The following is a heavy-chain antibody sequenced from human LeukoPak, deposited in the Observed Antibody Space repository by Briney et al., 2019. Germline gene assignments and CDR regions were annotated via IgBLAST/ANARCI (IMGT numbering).Heavy chain of an antibody. CDR3: VREREGGADYYGSGNFAF. D-gene: IGHD3-10*01. J-gene: IGHJ4*02. V-gene: IGHV3-21*01. Sequence: PGGSLRLSCDASGFNFKIFTMDWVRQAPGKGLEWVASISPTNYYINYADSVKGRFTISRDNAKNSLFLQLNTLRDDDTAIYYCVREREGGADYYGSGNFAFWGRGTLVTVSS. CDR1: GFNFKIFT. CDR2: ISPTNYYI.